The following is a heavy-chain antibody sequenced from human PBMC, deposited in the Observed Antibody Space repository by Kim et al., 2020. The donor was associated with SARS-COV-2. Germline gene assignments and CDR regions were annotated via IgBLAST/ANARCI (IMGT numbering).Heavy chain of an antibody. CDR3: ARVDYGDTGWFDP. J-gene: IGHJ5*02. Sequence: YAQKFQGRVTIPADESTSTAYMELSSLRSEDTAVYYCARVDYGDTGWFDPWGQGTLVTVSS. D-gene: IGHD4-17*01. V-gene: IGHV1-69*01.